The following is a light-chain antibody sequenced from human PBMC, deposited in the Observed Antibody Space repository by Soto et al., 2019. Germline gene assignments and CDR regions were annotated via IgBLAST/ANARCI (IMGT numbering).Light chain of an antibody. J-gene: IGLJ1*01. Sequence: QSALTQPASVSGSPGQSISISCTGTSSDVGYYKYVSWYQQRPGRAPKLLIYEVTNRPSGVSNRFSGSESDNTASLTISGLQAEDEADYYCCSYTSSSTLVFGAGTKLTVL. CDR2: EVT. CDR3: CSYTSSSTLV. V-gene: IGLV2-14*01. CDR1: SSDVGYYKY.